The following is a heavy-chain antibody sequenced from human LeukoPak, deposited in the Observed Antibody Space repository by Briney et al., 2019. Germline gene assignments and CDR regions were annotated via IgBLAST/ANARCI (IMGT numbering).Heavy chain of an antibody. V-gene: IGHV5-51*01. CDR2: IHPGDSDI. D-gene: IGHD2-8*02. J-gene: IGHJ6*03. Sequence: HGESLKISCKGSGYIFTNYWIGWVRQMPGKGLEWMGIIHPGDSDIRYSPSFQGQVTISADKSISTAYLQWSSLKASDTAMYYCARHMSGTGLNYYFSYYMDVWGKGTTVTVSS. CDR3: ARHMSGTGLNYYFSYYMDV. CDR1: GYIFTNYW.